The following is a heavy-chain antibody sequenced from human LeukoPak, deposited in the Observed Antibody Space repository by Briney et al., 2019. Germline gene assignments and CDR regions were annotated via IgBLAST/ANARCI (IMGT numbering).Heavy chain of an antibody. Sequence: ASVKLSCKASGGTFSSYAISWVRQAPGQGLEWMGRIIAILDIANYAQKFQGRVTITADKSTSTAYMELSSLRSVDMAVYYCASASAQRYCSSTSCYVGGYYGMDVWGQGTTVTVSS. J-gene: IGHJ6*02. D-gene: IGHD2-2*01. V-gene: IGHV1-69*04. CDR2: IIAILDIA. CDR3: ASASAQRYCSSTSCYVGGYYGMDV. CDR1: GGTFSSYA.